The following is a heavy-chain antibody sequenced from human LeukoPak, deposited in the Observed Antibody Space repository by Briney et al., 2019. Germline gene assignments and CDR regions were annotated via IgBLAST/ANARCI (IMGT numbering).Heavy chain of an antibody. D-gene: IGHD3-3*01. CDR3: ARVRVNYDFWSGPAGPFDY. CDR2: IYYSGST. CDR1: GGSISSSSYY. J-gene: IGHJ4*02. V-gene: IGHV4-39*07. Sequence: SETLSLTCTVSGGSISSSSYYWGWIRQPPGKGLEWIGSIYYSGSTYYNPSLKSRVTISVDTSKNQFSLKLSSVTAADTAVYYCARVRVNYDFWSGPAGPFDYWGQGTLVTVSS.